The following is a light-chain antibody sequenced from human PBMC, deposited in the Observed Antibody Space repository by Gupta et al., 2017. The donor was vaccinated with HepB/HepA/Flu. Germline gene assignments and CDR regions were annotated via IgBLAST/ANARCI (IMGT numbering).Light chain of an antibody. J-gene: IGLJ2*01. CDR1: GSDVGGYKY. Sequence: QSSLTQPPSASGSPGHSVTISCTGTGSDVGGYKYVAWYQQHPGKAPKLMIYEVSKRPSGVPDRFSGSESGNTASLTVSGLQAEDEAEYYCSSYAGSNNLVFGGGTKLTVL. CDR3: SSYAGSNNLV. CDR2: EVS. V-gene: IGLV2-8*01.